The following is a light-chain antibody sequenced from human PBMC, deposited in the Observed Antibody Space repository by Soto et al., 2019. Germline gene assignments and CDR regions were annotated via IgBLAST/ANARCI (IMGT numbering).Light chain of an antibody. CDR3: QQYDSSPRT. V-gene: IGKV3-20*01. CDR1: ENVTDY. Sequence: EIVLTHSHPNLAFSPGETGTLSCSSSENVTDYIAWYQQKHGPAPRFLISGASSRAADLPHRFSGSGSGTDFTPPINRLEPEDFAVYYRQQYDSSPRTFGQGTKVDIK. J-gene: IGKJ1*01. CDR2: GAS.